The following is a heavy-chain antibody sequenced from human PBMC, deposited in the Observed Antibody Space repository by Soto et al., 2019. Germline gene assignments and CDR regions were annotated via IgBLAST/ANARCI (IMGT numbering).Heavy chain of an antibody. Sequence: GGSLRLSCAASGFTFSGSAMHWVRQASGKGLEWVGRIRSKANSYATAYAASVKGRFTISRDDSKNTAYLQMNSLKTEDTAVYYCKVFGVVVAATVAGNAFDIWGQGTMVTVSS. D-gene: IGHD2-15*01. CDR2: IRSKANSYAT. J-gene: IGHJ3*02. CDR3: KVFGVVVAATVAGNAFDI. CDR1: GFTFSGSA. V-gene: IGHV3-73*01.